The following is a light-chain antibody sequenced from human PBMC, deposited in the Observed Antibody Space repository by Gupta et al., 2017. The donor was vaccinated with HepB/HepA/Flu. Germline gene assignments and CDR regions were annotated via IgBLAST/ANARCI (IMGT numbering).Light chain of an antibody. J-gene: IGKJ1*01. CDR2: GAS. CDR1: QSVSSN. Sequence: EIVMTQSPATLSVSPGERATLSCRASQSVSSNLDWYQQKPGQAPRLLIYGASTRATGIPDRFSGSGSGTEFTLTISSLQAEDFAVYYCQQDNNWPSTFGQGTKVEIK. CDR3: QQDNNWPST. V-gene: IGKV3-15*01.